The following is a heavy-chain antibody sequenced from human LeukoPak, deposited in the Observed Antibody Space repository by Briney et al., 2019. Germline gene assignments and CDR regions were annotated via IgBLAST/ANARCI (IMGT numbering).Heavy chain of an antibody. D-gene: IGHD6-13*01. V-gene: IGHV3-33*01. CDR3: ARERGSSSWYLDYYYYGMDV. Sequence: PGRSLRLSCAASGFTFSSYGMHWVRQAPGKGLEWVAVIWYDGSNKYYADSVEGRFTISRDNSKNTLYLQMNSLRAEDTAVYYCARERGSSSWYLDYYYYGMDVWGKGTTVTVSS. CDR1: GFTFSSYG. J-gene: IGHJ6*04. CDR2: IWYDGSNK.